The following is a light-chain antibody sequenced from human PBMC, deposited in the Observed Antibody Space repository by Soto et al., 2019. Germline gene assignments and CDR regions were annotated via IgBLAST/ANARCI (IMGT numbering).Light chain of an antibody. CDR3: QQYNDWPRT. CDR2: GAS. Sequence: EVVMPQSPATLSVSPAERVTLSCRASQSVRSHLAWYQQKPGQAPSLLIFGASTRATGVPDRFSGGESGTEFTLTISSLQSEDVAVYFCQQYNDWPRTFGGGTKVDI. V-gene: IGKV3-15*01. J-gene: IGKJ4*01. CDR1: QSVRSH.